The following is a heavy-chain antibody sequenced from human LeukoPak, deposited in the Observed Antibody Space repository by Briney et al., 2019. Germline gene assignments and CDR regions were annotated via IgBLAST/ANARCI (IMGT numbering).Heavy chain of an antibody. J-gene: IGHJ4*02. CDR3: AGGYGDYGVDY. CDR2: IIPIFGTA. V-gene: IGHV1-69*13. CDR1: GGTFSSYA. Sequence: SVKVSFKASGGTFSSYAISWVRQAPGQGLEWMGGIIPIFGTANYAQKVQGRVTITADESTSTAYMELSSLRSEDTAVYYCAGGYGDYGVDYWGQGTLVTVSS. D-gene: IGHD4-17*01.